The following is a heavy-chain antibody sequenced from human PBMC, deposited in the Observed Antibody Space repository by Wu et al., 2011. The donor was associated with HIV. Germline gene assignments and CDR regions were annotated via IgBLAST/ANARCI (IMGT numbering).Heavy chain of an antibody. CDR3: ASLTGPPHYDAFDI. J-gene: IGHJ3*02. CDR2: ISAYNGDT. D-gene: IGHD3-9*01. V-gene: IGHV1-18*01. Sequence: WVRQAPGQGLEWMGWISAYNGDTSYAQKLQVRVTMTTDTSTSTAYMELRSLRSDDTAVYYCASLTGPPHYDAFDIWGQGTMVTVSS.